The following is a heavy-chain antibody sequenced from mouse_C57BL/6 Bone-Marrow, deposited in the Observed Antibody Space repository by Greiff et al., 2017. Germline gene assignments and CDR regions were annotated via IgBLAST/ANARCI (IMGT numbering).Heavy chain of an antibody. J-gene: IGHJ1*03. CDR3: ARIKLLYGSGGYFDV. CDR2: IEPANGNT. V-gene: IGHV14-3*01. D-gene: IGHD1-1*01. CDR1: GFNIKNTY. Sequence: EVKLMESVAELVRPGASVKLSCTASGFNIKNTYMHWVKQRPEQGLEWIGRIEPANGNTKYAPKFQGKATITADTSSNTAYLQLSSLTSEDTAIYYCARIKLLYGSGGYFDVWGTGTTVTVSS.